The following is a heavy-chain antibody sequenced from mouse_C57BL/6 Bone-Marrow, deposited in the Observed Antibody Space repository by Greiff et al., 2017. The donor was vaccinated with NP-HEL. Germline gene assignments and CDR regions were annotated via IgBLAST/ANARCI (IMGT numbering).Heavy chain of an antibody. V-gene: IGHV14-3*01. Sequence: VQLQQSVAELVRPGASVKLSCTASGFNIKNTYMHWVKQRPEQGLEWIGRIDPANGNNKYDPKFQGKATITADKSSNTAYLQLSSLTSEDTAIYYCAFITTVVATPYYFDYWGQGTTLTVSS. CDR2: IDPANGNN. D-gene: IGHD1-1*01. CDR3: AFITTVVATPYYFDY. J-gene: IGHJ2*01. CDR1: GFNIKNTY.